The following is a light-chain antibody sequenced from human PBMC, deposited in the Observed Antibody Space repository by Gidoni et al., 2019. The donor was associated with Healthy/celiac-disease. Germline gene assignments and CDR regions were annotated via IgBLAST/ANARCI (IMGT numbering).Light chain of an antibody. V-gene: IGKV3-15*01. CDR3: QQYNNWPWT. CDR1: QSVSSN. J-gene: IGKJ1*01. Sequence: EIVMTQSPATLSVSPGERATLSCRASQSVSSNLAWYHQKPGQAPRLLIYGASTRATGIPARFSGSGSGTEFTLTISSLQSEDFAVYYCQQYNNWPWTFGQGTKVELK. CDR2: GAS.